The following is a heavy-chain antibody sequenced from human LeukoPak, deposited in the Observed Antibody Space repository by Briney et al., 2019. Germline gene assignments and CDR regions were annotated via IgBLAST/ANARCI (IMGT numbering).Heavy chain of an antibody. CDR1: GGSFSGYY. CDR3: ASWTVTTYYYYYAMDV. V-gene: IGHV4-34*01. D-gene: IGHD4-17*01. Sequence: SETLSLTCAVYGGSFSGYYWSWIRQPPGKGLEWVGQINHGGSNNYHPSLKSRVTISVDTSRNQFSLKLSSVTAADTAVYYCASWTVTTYYYYYAMDVWGQGTTVTVSS. CDR2: INHGGSN. J-gene: IGHJ6*02.